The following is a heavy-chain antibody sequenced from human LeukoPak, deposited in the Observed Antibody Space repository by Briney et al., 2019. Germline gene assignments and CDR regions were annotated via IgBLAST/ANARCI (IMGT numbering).Heavy chain of an antibody. CDR3: ARLNSYMTAFYY. Sequence: PSETLSLTCTVSGGSISTSTYYWAWIRQPPGKGLEWIGRIYYTGSTYYNPSLKSRVSISVDTSKNQFSLNLNSVTATDTATYYCARLNSYMTAFYYWGQGTLVTVSS. CDR1: GGSISTSTYY. J-gene: IGHJ4*02. V-gene: IGHV4-39*01. CDR2: IYYTGST. D-gene: IGHD2-21*01.